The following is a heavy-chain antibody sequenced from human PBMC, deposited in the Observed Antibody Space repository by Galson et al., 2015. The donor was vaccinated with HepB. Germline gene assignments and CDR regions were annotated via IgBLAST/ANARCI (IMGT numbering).Heavy chain of an antibody. D-gene: IGHD3-3*02. CDR2: VHNSGVT. V-gene: IGHV4-39*01. CDR1: GGSINIGRYY. Sequence: ETLSLTCTVSGGSINIGRYYWNWIRQPPGKGLEWIGSVHNSGVTYYNPSLQSRVTISGDTSKNQFSLRVRSVTATDTAVYYCARALGGSYFYGMDVWGQGTTVTVSS. CDR3: ARALGGSYFYGMDV. J-gene: IGHJ6*02.